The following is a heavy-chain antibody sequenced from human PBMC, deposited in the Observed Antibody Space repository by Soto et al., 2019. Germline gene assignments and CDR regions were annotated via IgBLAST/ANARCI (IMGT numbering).Heavy chain of an antibody. CDR1: GGSFSSGNYY. V-gene: IGHV4-31*03. Sequence: SETLSLTCTVSGGSFSSGNYYWSWIRQHPGKGLEWIGYIYYSGSTYYNPSLKSRVTISLDTSMNQFSLNLSSVTAADTAVYYCARETRSSGYLVDWGQGTLVTVS. CDR2: IYYSGST. CDR3: ARETRSSGYLVD. D-gene: IGHD3-22*01. J-gene: IGHJ4*02.